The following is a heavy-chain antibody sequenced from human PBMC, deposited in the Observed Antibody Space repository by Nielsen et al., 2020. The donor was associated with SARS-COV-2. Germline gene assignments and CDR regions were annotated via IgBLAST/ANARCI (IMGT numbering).Heavy chain of an antibody. D-gene: IGHD7-27*01. J-gene: IGHJ4*02. CDR3: ARDRPLGY. CDR1: GFTFSSYS. Sequence: GESLKISCAASGFTFSSYSMNWVRQAPGKGLEWVSSISSSSSYIYYADSVKGRFTISRDNAKNSLYLQMNSLRAEDTAVYYCARDRPLGYWGQVTLVTVSS. V-gene: IGHV3-21*01. CDR2: ISSSSSYI.